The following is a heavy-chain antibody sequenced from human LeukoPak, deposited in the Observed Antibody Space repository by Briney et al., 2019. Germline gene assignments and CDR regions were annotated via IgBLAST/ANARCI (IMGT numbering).Heavy chain of an antibody. CDR2: IYYSGST. CDR3: ARGEGGATESGVFDI. V-gene: IGHV4-59*08. Sequence: PSETLSLTCTVSGGSISSYYWSWIRQPPGKGLEWIGYIYYSGSTNYNPFLKSRVTISVDTSKNQFSLKLSSVTAADTAVYYCARGEGGATESGVFDIWGQGTMVTVTS. J-gene: IGHJ3*02. D-gene: IGHD1-26*01. CDR1: GGSISSYY.